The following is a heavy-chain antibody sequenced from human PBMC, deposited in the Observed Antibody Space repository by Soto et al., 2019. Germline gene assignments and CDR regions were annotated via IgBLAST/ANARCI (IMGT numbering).Heavy chain of an antibody. V-gene: IGHV1-2*02. CDR2: IHPNSGVT. Sequence: QVQLVQSGAEVKKPGASVKVSCKASGYTFTDYYMHWVRQSPGQGLEWMGWIHPNSGVTKFPQKFQGRVIMTRDTSISTVYMELSRLTSNDTAIYYCARAGLTTLELATTYWGQGTLVTVSS. CDR3: ARAGLTTLELATTY. CDR1: GYTFTDYY. J-gene: IGHJ4*02. D-gene: IGHD5-12*01.